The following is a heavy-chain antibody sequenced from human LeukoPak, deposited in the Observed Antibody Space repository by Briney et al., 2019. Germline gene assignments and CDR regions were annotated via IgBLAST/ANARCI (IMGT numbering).Heavy chain of an antibody. CDR2: TYYRSKWYN. V-gene: IGHV6-1*01. J-gene: IGHJ4*02. Sequence: PSQTLSLTYATSGDSVSSNSAAWNWIRQSPSRGLEWLGRTYYRSKWYNDYAVSVKSRITINPDTSKNQFSLQLNSVTPEDTAVYYCAREGNFRGYSGSSEFDYWGQGTLVTVSS. D-gene: IGHD1-26*01. CDR3: AREGNFRGYSGSSEFDY. CDR1: GDSVSSNSAA.